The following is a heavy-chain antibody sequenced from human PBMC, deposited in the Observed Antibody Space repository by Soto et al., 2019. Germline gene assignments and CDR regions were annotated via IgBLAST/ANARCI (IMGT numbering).Heavy chain of an antibody. D-gene: IGHD3-9*01. CDR1: VFSLSTSGVG. V-gene: IGHV2-5*02. CDR3: AFKRYFDRLPPGNGLDP. CDR2: IYWDDDK. J-gene: IGHJ5*02. Sequence: SGPTLVNPTQTLTLTCTFSVFSLSTSGVGVGWIRQPPGKALEWLALIYWDDDKRYSPSLKSRLTITKGTSKNQVVLTVTNMDPVDTATYYCAFKRYFDRLPPGNGLDPWGKGTLVTVSS.